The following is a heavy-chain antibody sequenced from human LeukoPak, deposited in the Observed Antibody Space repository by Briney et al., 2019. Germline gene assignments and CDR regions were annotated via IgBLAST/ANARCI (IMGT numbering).Heavy chain of an antibody. CDR1: GYSFSGYS. V-gene: IGHV1-2*02. CDR2: ITPDSGGT. J-gene: IGHJ3*01. Sequence: ASLRVSSKTSGYSFSGYSINWVRQAPGHRLKWMGWITPDSGGTNSARKFQGRVTLTRDTSISTAYMELTRLTSDDTAVYYCARDQYSSGSYLFWGQGTMVTVSS. D-gene: IGHD6-19*01. CDR3: ARDQYSSGSYLF.